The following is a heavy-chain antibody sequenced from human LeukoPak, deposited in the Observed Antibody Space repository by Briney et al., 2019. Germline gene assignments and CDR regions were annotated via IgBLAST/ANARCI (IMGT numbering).Heavy chain of an antibody. Sequence: GESLTLFCAASGFTFSTYGMHWVRQAAGKGLEWVAVVWYDESLKYYADSVKGRFTISRNNSKNTLFLQLNSLRAEDTAVYYCATYLGYCTSSNCPYFYMDVWGTGTTVIVSS. D-gene: IGHD2-2*03. CDR1: GFTFSTYG. J-gene: IGHJ6*03. CDR3: ATYLGYCTSSNCPYFYMDV. V-gene: IGHV3-33*01. CDR2: VWYDESLK.